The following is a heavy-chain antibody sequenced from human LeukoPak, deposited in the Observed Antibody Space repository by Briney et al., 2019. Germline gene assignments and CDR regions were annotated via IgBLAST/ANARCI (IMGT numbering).Heavy chain of an antibody. D-gene: IGHD2-2*01. J-gene: IGHJ4*02. CDR1: GYTFTSYA. CDR3: ARGYCSSTSCSHYFDY. V-gene: IGHV1-3*01. Sequence: ASVKVSCKASGYTFTSYAMHWVRQAPGQRLEWMGWINAGNGSTKYSQKFQGRVTITRDTSASTAYMELSSLRSEDTAVYYCARGYCSSTSCSHYFDYWGQGTLVTVSS. CDR2: INAGNGST.